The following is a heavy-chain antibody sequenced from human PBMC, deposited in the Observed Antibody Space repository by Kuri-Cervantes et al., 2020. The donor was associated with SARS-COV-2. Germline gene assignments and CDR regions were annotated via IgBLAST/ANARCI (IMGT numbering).Heavy chain of an antibody. CDR3: ARDRMGPY. V-gene: IGHV3-30*04. D-gene: IGHD1-26*01. Sequence: GESLKISCAASHFTFSSYAFHWVRQAPGQGLEWVAAISYDGNNKYFADSVRGRFTVSRDNVKKSQYLHMDSLTVEDTAVYYCARDRMGPYWGQGTLVTVSS. CDR1: HFTFSSYA. CDR2: ISYDGNNK. J-gene: IGHJ4*02.